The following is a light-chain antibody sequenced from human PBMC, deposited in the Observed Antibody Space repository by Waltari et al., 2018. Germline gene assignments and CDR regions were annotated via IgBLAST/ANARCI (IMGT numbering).Light chain of an antibody. CDR3: MQGLQTPAYT. V-gene: IGKV2-28*01. CDR2: LGS. Sequence: DIVMTQSPLSLPVSPGEPASISCRSSQSLLHRNGYNYLDWYLQKPGQSPQLLIYLGSNRASGGPDRFSGSGSGTEFTLNISRVEAEDVGVYYGMQGLQTPAYTFGQGTRLEI. CDR1: QSLLHRNGYNY. J-gene: IGKJ2*01.